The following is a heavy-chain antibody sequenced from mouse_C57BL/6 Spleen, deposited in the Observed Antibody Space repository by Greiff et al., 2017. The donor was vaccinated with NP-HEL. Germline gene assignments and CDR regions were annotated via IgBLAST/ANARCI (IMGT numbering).Heavy chain of an antibody. J-gene: IGHJ4*01. CDR3: ARECLVYYVSSFYAMDY. Sequence: EVKLQESGPVLVKPGASVKMSCKASGYTFTDYYMNWVKQSHGKSLEWIGVINPYNGGTSYNQKFKGKATLTDDKSSSTSYMDLNSLTSEDSAGYYCARECLVYYVSSFYAMDYWGQGTSVTVSS. D-gene: IGHD1-1*01. CDR2: INPYNGGT. CDR1: GYTFTDYY. V-gene: IGHV1-19*01.